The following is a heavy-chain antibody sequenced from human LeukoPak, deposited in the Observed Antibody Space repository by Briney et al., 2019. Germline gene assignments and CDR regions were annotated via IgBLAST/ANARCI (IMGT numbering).Heavy chain of an antibody. CDR3: TTGNP. CDR2: MKSKPEGGTT. V-gene: IGHV3-15*01. J-gene: IGHJ5*02. Sequence: GGSLRLSCAASGFTFSSYWMSWVRQAPGKGLEWVGLMKSKPEGGTTFYAAPVRGRFTISRDDSRNTLYLQMTSLTIGDTGVYYCTTGNPWGQGTLVTVSS. CDR1: GFTFSSYW.